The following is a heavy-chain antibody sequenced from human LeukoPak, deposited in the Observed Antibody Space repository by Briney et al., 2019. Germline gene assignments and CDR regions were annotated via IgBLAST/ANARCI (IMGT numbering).Heavy chain of an antibody. CDR3: ARDPAYYYYYMDV. CDR1: GYTFTSYY. Sequence: ASVKVSCKASGYTFTSYYMHWVRQAPGQGLEWMGIINPSGGSTSYAQKFQGRVTMTRDMSTSTVYMELSSLRSEDTAVCYCARDPAYYYYYMDVWGKGTTVTVSS. CDR2: INPSGGST. J-gene: IGHJ6*03. D-gene: IGHD2-2*01. V-gene: IGHV1-46*01.